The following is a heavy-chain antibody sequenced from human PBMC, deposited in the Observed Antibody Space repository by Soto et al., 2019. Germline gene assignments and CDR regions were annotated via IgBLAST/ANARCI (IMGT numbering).Heavy chain of an antibody. CDR3: VKDRSDTWSFDY. D-gene: IGHD2-8*02. Sequence: QVQLVESGGGVVQPGRSLRLSCVASGFTFSSCAMHWVRQVPGKGLEWLAVVTHDGSLYPYADSVKGRFSISRDNSRKTLYIQMNSLRPEDTAVYYCVKDRSDTWSFDYWGQGTLVTVSS. J-gene: IGHJ4*02. CDR1: GFTFSSCA. CDR2: VTHDGSLY. V-gene: IGHV3-30*18.